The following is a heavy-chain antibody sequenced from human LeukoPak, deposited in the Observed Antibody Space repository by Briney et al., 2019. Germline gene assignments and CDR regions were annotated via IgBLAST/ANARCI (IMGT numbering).Heavy chain of an antibody. J-gene: IGHJ4*02. CDR1: GYTFTGYY. Sequence: ASVKVSCKTSGYTFTGYYMHWVRQAPGQGLEWMGWIYPSTGGTNYAAKFQGRVTMTRDTSSSTAYMELSRLQSDDTAVYSCAREFQRGWDYWGQGTLVPVSS. D-gene: IGHD3-10*01. CDR3: AREFQRGWDY. V-gene: IGHV1-2*02. CDR2: IYPSTGGT.